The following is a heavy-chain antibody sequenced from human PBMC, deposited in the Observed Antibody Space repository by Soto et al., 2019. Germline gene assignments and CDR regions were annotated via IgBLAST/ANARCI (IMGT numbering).Heavy chain of an antibody. Sequence: SETLSLTCTVSAASITSGGYYWSWIRQDPGKGLEWIGYIYYSGVTNYNPSLKSRVTISADTSKNQFSLKLSSVTAADTAVYYCARDRWFDPWGQGTLVTVSS. V-gene: IGHV4-61*08. CDR2: IYYSGVT. CDR1: AASITSGGYY. CDR3: ARDRWFDP. J-gene: IGHJ5*02.